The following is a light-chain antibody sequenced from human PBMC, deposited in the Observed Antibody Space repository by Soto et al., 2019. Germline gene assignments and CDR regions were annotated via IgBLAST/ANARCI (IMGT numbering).Light chain of an antibody. CDR3: QQYYDTPLT. Sequence: DIVMTQSPDSLAVSLGERATTNCKSSQSLLHTSNDKNYLAWYQQKPGQAPTLLIYWASTRQSGVPDRFSGSGSGTDFTLTISSLQAQDVAVYYCQQYYDTPLTFGGGTKVESK. V-gene: IGKV4-1*01. J-gene: IGKJ4*01. CDR2: WAS. CDR1: QSLLHTSNDKNY.